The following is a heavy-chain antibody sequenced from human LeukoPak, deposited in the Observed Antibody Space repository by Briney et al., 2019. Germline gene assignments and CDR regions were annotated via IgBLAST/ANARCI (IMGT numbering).Heavy chain of an antibody. CDR3: ARDRGDSSSGLLIDY. D-gene: IGHD6-19*01. V-gene: IGHV1-2*02. Sequence: ASVKVSCKASGYTFTGYYMHWVRQAPGQGLEWMGWINPNSGGTNYAQKFQGRVTMTRDTSISTAYMELSRLRSDDTAVYYCARDRGDSSSGLLIDYWGQGTLVTVSS. J-gene: IGHJ4*02. CDR1: GYTFTGYY. CDR2: INPNSGGT.